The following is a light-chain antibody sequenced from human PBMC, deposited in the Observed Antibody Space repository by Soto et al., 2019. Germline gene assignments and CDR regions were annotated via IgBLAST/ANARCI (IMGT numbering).Light chain of an antibody. CDR2: GAS. CDR1: QSFSNL. CDR3: QQDTTCPLT. V-gene: IGKV1-12*01. Sequence: MQMTQSPSSVSYSVIDLVIISFLASQSFSNLLAWYQQKPGKAPKLLIYGASTLQGGVPSRFSGSESGTEFTLTISRVQPEDFATYYCQQDTTCPLTFCGGTKVEIK. J-gene: IGKJ4*01.